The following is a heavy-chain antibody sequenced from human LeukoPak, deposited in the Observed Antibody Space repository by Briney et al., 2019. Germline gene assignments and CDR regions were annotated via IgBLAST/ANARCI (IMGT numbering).Heavy chain of an antibody. CDR1: GGSFSSNA. Sequence: WASVKVSCKASGGSFSSNAISWVRQAPRQGLEWMGGIIPIFGTANYAQQFQGRVTITADESTSTAYMELSSLRSEDTAVYYCARSQQRGYSYGGLDYWGQGTLVTVSS. J-gene: IGHJ4*02. V-gene: IGHV1-69*13. D-gene: IGHD5-18*01. CDR2: IIPIFGTA. CDR3: ARSQQRGYSYGGLDY.